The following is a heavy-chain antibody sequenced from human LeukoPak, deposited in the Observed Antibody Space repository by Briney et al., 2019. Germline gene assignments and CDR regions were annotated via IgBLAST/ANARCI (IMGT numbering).Heavy chain of an antibody. CDR1: GFTFSSDS. Sequence: GGSLRLSCAASGFTFSSDSTNWVRQAPGKGLEWISYITSSSGAIYYADSVKGRFTISRDNAKNSLYLQMNGLRAEDTAVYYCTRVEYGDYPGDYWGQGTLVTVSS. CDR2: ITSSSGAI. CDR3: TRVEYGDYPGDY. V-gene: IGHV3-48*01. J-gene: IGHJ4*02. D-gene: IGHD4-17*01.